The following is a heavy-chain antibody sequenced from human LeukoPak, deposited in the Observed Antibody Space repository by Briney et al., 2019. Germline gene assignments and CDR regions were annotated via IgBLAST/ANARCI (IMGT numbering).Heavy chain of an antibody. J-gene: IGHJ4*02. CDR1: GGSFSDYY. V-gene: IGHV4-34*01. Sequence: KPSETLSLICAVYGGSFSDYYWSWIRQPAGKGLEWIGEINHSGSTHYNPSLKSRVTISADTFKNQFSLKLNSVTAADTAVYYCATDTYGPFDYWGQGTPVTVSS. CDR3: ATDTYGPFDY. D-gene: IGHD5-18*01. CDR2: INHSGST.